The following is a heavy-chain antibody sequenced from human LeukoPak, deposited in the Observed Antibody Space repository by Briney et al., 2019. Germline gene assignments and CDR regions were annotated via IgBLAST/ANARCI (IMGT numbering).Heavy chain of an antibody. CDR3: ARAYSLGGSGGLGDY. Sequence: SVTVSFKSSVGTFSSYAISWVRQAPGQGLEWMGRIIPILGIANYAQKFQGRVTITADKSTSTAYMELSSLRTKDTAVYFCARAYSLGGSGGLGDYWGQGTLVTVSS. D-gene: IGHD3-10*01. J-gene: IGHJ4*02. V-gene: IGHV1-69*04. CDR1: VGTFSSYA. CDR2: IIPILGIA.